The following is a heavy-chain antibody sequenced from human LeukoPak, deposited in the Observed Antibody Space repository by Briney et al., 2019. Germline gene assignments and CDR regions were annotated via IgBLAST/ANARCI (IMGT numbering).Heavy chain of an antibody. D-gene: IGHD1-1*01. Sequence: GGSLRLSCAASGFTFDDYAMHRVRQAPGKGLEWVSLISGDGGSTYYADSVKGRFTISRDNSKNSLYLQMNSLRTEDTALYYCAKVLEPDYYYYYMDVWGKGTTVTVSS. CDR1: GFTFDDYA. V-gene: IGHV3-43*02. CDR3: AKVLEPDYYYYYMDV. J-gene: IGHJ6*03. CDR2: ISGDGGST.